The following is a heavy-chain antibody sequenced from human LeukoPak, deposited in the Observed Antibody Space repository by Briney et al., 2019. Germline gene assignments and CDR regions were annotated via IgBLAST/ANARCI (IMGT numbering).Heavy chain of an antibody. V-gene: IGHV4-59*08. Sequence: PSETLSLTCTVSGDSISSYYWSWIRQPPGKGLEWIGYIYYIGSTNYNPSLKSRVTISVDTSKNQFSLKLRSVAAADTPVYYCAILLEMATTSEFDYWGQGTLVTVSS. J-gene: IGHJ4*02. CDR1: GDSISSYY. CDR2: IYYIGST. D-gene: IGHD5-24*01. CDR3: AILLEMATTSEFDY.